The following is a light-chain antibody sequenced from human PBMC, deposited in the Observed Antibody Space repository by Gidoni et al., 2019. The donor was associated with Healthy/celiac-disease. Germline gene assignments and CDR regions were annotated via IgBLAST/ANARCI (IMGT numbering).Light chain of an antibody. J-gene: IGKJ1*01. Sequence: EIVMTQSPAIPSVSPGERATLSCRASQSVSSNLAWYQQKPGQAPRLLIYGATTRATGIPARFSGSGSGTEFTLTISNLQYEDFAVYYCQQYNNWPPTWTFGQGTKVEIK. V-gene: IGKV3-15*01. CDR1: QSVSSN. CDR3: QQYNNWPPTWT. CDR2: GAT.